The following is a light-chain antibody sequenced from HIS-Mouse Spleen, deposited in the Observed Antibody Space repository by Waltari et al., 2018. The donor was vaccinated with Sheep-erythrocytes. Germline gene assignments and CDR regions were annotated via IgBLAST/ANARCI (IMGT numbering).Light chain of an antibody. CDR3: QQANSFPIT. V-gene: IGKV1-12*01. CDR1: QGISGW. CDR2: AAS. J-gene: IGKJ5*01. Sequence: DIQRTQSPSSVSASVGDGVTIACRASQGISGWLAWYQQKPGKAPKLLIYAASSLQSGVPSRFSGSGSGTDFTLTISSLQPEDFATYYCQQANSFPITFGQGTRLEIK.